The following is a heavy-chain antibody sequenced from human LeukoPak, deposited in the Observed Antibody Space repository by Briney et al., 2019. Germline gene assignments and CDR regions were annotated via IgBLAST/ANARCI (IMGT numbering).Heavy chain of an antibody. CDR1: GFTVSSNF. D-gene: IGHD3-9*01. J-gene: IGHJ4*02. CDR3: ALGLVTDY. CDR2: IYSGGST. Sequence: QPGGSLRLSCAASGFTVSSNFMSWVPQAPGSGLEWVSVIYSGGSTYYADSVKGRFTISRDNSKNTLYLQMNSLRVEDTAVYYCALGLVTDYWGQGTLVTVSS. V-gene: IGHV3-66*01.